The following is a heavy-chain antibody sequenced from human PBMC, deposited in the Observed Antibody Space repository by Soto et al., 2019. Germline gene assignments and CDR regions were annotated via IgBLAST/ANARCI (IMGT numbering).Heavy chain of an antibody. D-gene: IGHD3-16*01. J-gene: IGHJ4*02. CDR1: GGSISSGGYY. CDR3: ARDWGRDGCFDY. Sequence: QVQLQESGPGLVKPSQTLSLTCTVSGGSISSGGYYWSWIRQHPGKGLEWIGDIYYSGSTYYNPSLKSRVTISVDTSKNQFSLKLSSVTAADTAVSYCARDWGRDGCFDYWGQGTLVTVSS. CDR2: IYYSGST. V-gene: IGHV4-31*03.